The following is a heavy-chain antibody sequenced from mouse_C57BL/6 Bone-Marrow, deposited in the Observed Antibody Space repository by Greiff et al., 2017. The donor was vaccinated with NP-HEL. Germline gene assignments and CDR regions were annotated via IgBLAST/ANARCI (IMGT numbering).Heavy chain of an antibody. CDR3: ARNKDYGRSYEGAMDY. D-gene: IGHD1-1*01. CDR1: GFNIKNTY. V-gene: IGHV14-3*01. CDR2: IDPANGNT. Sequence: EVKLVESVAELVRPGASVKLSCTASGFNIKNTYMHWVKQRPEQGLEWIGRIDPANGNTKYAPKFQGKATITADTSSNTAYLQLSSLTSEETAIYYCARNKDYGRSYEGAMDYRGQGTSVTVSS. J-gene: IGHJ4*01.